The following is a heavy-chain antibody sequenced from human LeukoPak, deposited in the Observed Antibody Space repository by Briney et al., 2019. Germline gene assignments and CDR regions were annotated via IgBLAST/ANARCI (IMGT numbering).Heavy chain of an antibody. V-gene: IGHV1-8*01. CDR3: ASGYYYGSGSYYSPQFDY. CDR1: GYTFTSYA. Sequence: ASVKVSCKASGYTFTSYAINWVRQATGQGLEWMGWMNPNSGNTGYAQKFQGRVTMTRNTSISTAYMELSSLRSEDTAVYYCASGYYYGSGSYYSPQFDYWGQGTLVTVSS. J-gene: IGHJ4*02. D-gene: IGHD3-10*01. CDR2: MNPNSGNT.